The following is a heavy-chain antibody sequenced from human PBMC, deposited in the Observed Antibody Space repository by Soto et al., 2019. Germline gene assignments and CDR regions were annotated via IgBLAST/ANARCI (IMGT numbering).Heavy chain of an antibody. V-gene: IGHV3-48*03. CDR2: ISIGARSI. CDR3: ATRSSDYYFY. Sequence: LRLSCAASGLTLSNFETDWVRQAPGKGLEWIAYISIGARSIHYADSVRGRLTISRDDAENSVFLQMDRLSAEDTAVYFCATRSSDYYFYWGQGALVTVSS. CDR1: GLTLSNFE. J-gene: IGHJ4*02. D-gene: IGHD4-17*01.